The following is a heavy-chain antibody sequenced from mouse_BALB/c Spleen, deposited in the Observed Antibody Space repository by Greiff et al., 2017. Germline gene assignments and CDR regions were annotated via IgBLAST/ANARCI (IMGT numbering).Heavy chain of an antibody. V-gene: IGHV2-6-5*01. D-gene: IGHD2-14*01. CDR1: GFSLTDYG. CDR3: AKRRYDEAMDY. Sequence: VKLVESGPGLVAPSQSLSITCTVSGFSLTDYGVSWIRQPPGKGLEWLGVIWGGGSKYYNSALKSRLSISKDNSKSQIFLKMNSLQTDDTAMYYCAKRRYDEAMDYWGQGTSVTVSS. J-gene: IGHJ4*01. CDR2: IWGGGSK.